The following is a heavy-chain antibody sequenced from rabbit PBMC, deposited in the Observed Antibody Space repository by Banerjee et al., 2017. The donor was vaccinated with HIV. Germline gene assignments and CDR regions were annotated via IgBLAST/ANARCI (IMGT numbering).Heavy chain of an antibody. Sequence: LVQPEGSLTLTCTASGFSFGDRDVMCWVRQAPGKGLEWIACINVATGKPVYATWAKGRFTISKTSTTVTLQMTSLTAADTATYFCARVLLGGYAGYAYATSYYGMDLWGQGTLVTVS. V-gene: IGHV1S45*01. CDR2: INVATGKP. J-gene: IGHJ6*01. CDR3: ARVLLGGYAGYAYATSYYGMDL. D-gene: IGHD6-1*01. CDR1: GFSFGDRDV.